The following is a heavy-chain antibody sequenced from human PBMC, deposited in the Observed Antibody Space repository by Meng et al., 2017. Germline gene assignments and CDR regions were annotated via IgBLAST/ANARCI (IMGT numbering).Heavy chain of an antibody. CDR3: ARVPTYYYDSSGYYLFDY. V-gene: IGHV4-34*01. D-gene: IGHD3-22*01. CDR2: INHSGST. Sequence: QVQLQQWGDGLLRPSATLSLTGVVYGGYFSGYYWSWIRQPPGKGLEWIGEINHSGSTNYNPSLKSRVTISVDTSKNQFSLKLSSVTAADTAVYYCARVPTYYYDSSGYYLFDYWGQGTLVTVSS. J-gene: IGHJ4*02. CDR1: GGYFSGYY.